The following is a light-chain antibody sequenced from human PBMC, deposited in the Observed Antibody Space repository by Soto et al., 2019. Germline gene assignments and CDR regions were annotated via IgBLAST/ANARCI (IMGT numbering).Light chain of an antibody. CDR3: QQYDTSPT. CDR1: QSVRSFY. J-gene: IGKJ1*01. V-gene: IGKV3-20*01. Sequence: ELVLTQSQGPLSLCPAESSTPSCRASQSVRSFYLAWYQQKPGQAPRLLIYGASSRATGIPDRFSGSGSGTDFTLTISRLEPEDFAVYYCQQYDTSPTFGQGTKVDTK. CDR2: GAS.